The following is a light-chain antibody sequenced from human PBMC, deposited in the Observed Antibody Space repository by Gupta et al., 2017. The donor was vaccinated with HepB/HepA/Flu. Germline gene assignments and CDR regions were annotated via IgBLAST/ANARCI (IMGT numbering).Light chain of an antibody. CDR2: DVS. V-gene: IGLV2-14*01. J-gene: IGLJ1*01. Sequence: QSALTQPASVSGSPGQSITISCTGTSSDIGTHNYVSWYQQNPGKAPKLIIHDVSDRPSGVSNRFSGSKSGNTASLTISGLQAEDEADYYCCSSSSSSTLYVFGTGNEVTVL. CDR1: SSDIGTHNY. CDR3: CSSSSSSTLYV.